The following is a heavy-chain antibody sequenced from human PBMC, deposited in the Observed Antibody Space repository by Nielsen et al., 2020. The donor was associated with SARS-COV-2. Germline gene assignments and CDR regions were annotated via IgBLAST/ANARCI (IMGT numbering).Heavy chain of an antibody. V-gene: IGHV4-59*01. J-gene: IGHJ6*02. CDR3: AKVFSVAGDYYYYGMDV. CDR1: GGSISSYY. Sequence: SETLSLTCTVSGGSISSYYWSWIRQPPGKGLEWIGYIYYSGSTNYNPSLKSRVTISVDTSKNQFSLKLSSVTAADTAVYYCAKVFSVAGDYYYYGMDVWGQGTTVTVSS. CDR2: IYYSGST. D-gene: IGHD6-19*01.